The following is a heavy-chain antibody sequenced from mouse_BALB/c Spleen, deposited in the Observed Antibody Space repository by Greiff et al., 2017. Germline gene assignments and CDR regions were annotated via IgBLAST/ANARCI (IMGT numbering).Heavy chain of an antibody. Sequence: EVQLQQSGGGLVKPGGSLKLSCAASGFTFSDYYMYWVRQTPEKRLEWVATISDGGSYTYYPDSVKGRFTISRDNAKNNLYLQMSSLKSEDTAMYYCARGGASTMITTRGSSWFAYWGQGTLVTVSA. J-gene: IGHJ3*01. CDR1: GFTFSDYY. D-gene: IGHD2-4*01. CDR3: ARGGASTMITTRGSSWFAY. V-gene: IGHV5-4*02. CDR2: ISDGGSYT.